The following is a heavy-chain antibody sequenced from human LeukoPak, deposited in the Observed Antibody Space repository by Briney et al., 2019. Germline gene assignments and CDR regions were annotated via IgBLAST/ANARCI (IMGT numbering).Heavy chain of an antibody. Sequence: SETLSLTCTVSGYSISSGYYWGWIRQPPGKGLEWIGSIYYSGSTYYNPSLKSRVTISVDTSKNQFSLKLSSVTAADTAVYYCARESFKWSYYFDYWGQGTLVTVSS. CDR3: ARESFKWSYYFDY. CDR1: GYSISSGYY. J-gene: IGHJ4*02. CDR2: IYYSGST. V-gene: IGHV4-38-2*02. D-gene: IGHD2-15*01.